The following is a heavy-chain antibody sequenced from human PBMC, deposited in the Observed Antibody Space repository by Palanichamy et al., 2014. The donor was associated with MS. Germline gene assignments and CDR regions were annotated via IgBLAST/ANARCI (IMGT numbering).Heavy chain of an antibody. CDR1: GDSISSSSYY. Sequence: QLQLQESGPGLVKPSETLSLTCTVFGDSISSSSYYWGWVRQPPGKGLEWIGTIYNDGSTYYDPSLKSRVSMSVDTSKNQVSLKVNAVGAADTAVYYCASYNSLTGYYNTHFDFWGQGALVTVSS. CDR2: IYNDGST. D-gene: IGHD3-9*01. J-gene: IGHJ4*02. V-gene: IGHV4-39*01. CDR3: ASYNSLTGYYNTHFDF.